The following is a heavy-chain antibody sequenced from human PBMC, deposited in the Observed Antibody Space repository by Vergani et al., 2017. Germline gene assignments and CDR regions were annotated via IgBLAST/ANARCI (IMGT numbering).Heavy chain of an antibody. V-gene: IGHV3-21*01. Sequence: EAYLVQSGGGLVNPGGSLRLSCAASGFNFHSFTMNWVRQAPGRGLEWISSINSSPTETFYADSVKGRFTISRDTSKNTLHLQINNLRVEDTAVYYCARGNYYGSGTYVDPWGQGTLVTVSS. J-gene: IGHJ5*02. CDR3: ARGNYYGSGTYVDP. CDR1: GFNFHSFT. CDR2: INSSPTET. D-gene: IGHD3-10*01.